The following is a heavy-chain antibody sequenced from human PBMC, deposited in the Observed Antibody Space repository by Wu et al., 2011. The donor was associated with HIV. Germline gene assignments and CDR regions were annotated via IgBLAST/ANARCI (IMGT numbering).Heavy chain of an antibody. CDR1: GGTFSSYT. CDR2: IIPIFGTA. J-gene: IGHJ5*02. CDR3: ARSTEVTIFGVSWFDP. D-gene: IGHD3-3*01. V-gene: IGHV1-69*01. Sequence: QVQLVQSGAEVKKPGSSVKVSCKASGGTFSSYTISWVRQAPGQGLEWMGGIIPIFGTANYAQKFQGRVTITADESTNTAYMELSSLRSEDTAVYYCARSTEVTIFGVSWFDPWGQGPWSPSPQ.